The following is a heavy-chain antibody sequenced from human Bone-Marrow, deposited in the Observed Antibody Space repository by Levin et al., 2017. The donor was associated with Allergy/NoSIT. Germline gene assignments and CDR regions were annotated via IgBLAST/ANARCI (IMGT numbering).Heavy chain of an antibody. J-gene: IGHJ4*02. CDR3: TREGGSGSFYNRPFDF. CDR1: GGSVSGGYY. CDR2: IYNGGIT. D-gene: IGHD3-10*01. V-gene: IGHV4-31*02. Sequence: SETLSLTCSVSGGSVSGGYYWSWIRQPPGEGLEWLGYIYNGGITKYGPAYDGRAGTSVDSSKNQLFLRLTSVTATDTAMYFCTREGGSGSFYNRPFDFWGPGILVTVSS.